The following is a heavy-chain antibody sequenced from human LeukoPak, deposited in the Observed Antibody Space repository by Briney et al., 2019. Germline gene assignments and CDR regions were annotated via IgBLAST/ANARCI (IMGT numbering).Heavy chain of an antibody. J-gene: IGHJ6*02. Sequence: GGSLRLSCAASGFTFSSYSMNWVRQAPGKGRECVSSIGRSPSYIHYADSVKGRFTISRDNAKNSLYLQMNSLRAADTAVYYCARRPDCSSTSCYGMDVWGQGTTVTVSS. V-gene: IGHV3-21*01. CDR3: ARRPDCSSTSCYGMDV. CDR1: GFTFSSYS. D-gene: IGHD2-2*01. CDR2: IGRSPSYI.